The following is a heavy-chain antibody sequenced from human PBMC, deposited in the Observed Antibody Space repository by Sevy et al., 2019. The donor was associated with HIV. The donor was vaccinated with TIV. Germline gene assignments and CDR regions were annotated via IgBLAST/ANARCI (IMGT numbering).Heavy chain of an antibody. V-gene: IGHV3-23*01. D-gene: IGHD3-22*01. CDR3: WKGGGGHYDPDEIGYYFYYYNMDV. CDR1: GFSFDSYG. Sequence: GGSLRLSCAVSGFSFDSYGMTWVRQAPGKGLEWVSGISGSGTRTYYADSVKGRFSISRDNSKNRLYLQMNSLRSEDTANYYCWKGGGGHYDPDEIGYYFYYYNMDVWGKGTTVTVSS. CDR2: ISGSGTRT. J-gene: IGHJ6*03.